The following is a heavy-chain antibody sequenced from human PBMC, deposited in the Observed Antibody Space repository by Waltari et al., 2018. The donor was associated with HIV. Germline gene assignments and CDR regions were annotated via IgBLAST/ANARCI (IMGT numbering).Heavy chain of an antibody. V-gene: IGHV4-34*01. CDR2: INPSGSI. D-gene: IGHD2-2*01. CDR3: ARGALPGLLDY. CDR1: GGSFTAYY. Sequence: QVQLQQRGAGLLTPSDTLSLTCAVYGGSFTAYYWNWIRQSPRKGLEGIGKINPSGSIKDRSSLKGRFTISVDASRNQFSLRLTAVTAADMALYYCARGALPGLLDYWGQGTLVTVSS. J-gene: IGHJ4*02.